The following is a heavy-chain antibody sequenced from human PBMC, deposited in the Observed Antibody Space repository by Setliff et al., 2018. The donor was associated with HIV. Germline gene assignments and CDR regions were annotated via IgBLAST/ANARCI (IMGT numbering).Heavy chain of an antibody. J-gene: IGHJ3*02. CDR2: IIPILGTA. CDR3: ARESGICGGDCHYAFDM. D-gene: IGHD2-21*02. CDR1: GGTLSNYG. V-gene: IGHV1-69*13. Sequence: ASVKVSCKASGGTLSNYGISWVRQAPGQGLEWMGGIIPILGTADYPQKFQGRVTITADESTSTAYMDLSSLRSEDTAVYYCARESGICGGDCHYAFDMWGHGTRVTVSS.